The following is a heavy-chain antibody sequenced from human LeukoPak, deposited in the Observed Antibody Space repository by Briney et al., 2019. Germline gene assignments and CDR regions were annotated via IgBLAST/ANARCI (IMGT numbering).Heavy chain of an antibody. Sequence: GGSLRLSCAASGFTFDDYAMHWVRQAPGKGLEWVSGISWNSGSIGYADSVKGRFTISRDNAKNSLYLQMNSLRAEDTALYYCAKDMAQQLVDYYYGMDVWGQGTTVTVSS. D-gene: IGHD6-13*01. CDR1: GFTFDDYA. CDR3: AKDMAQQLVDYYYGMDV. V-gene: IGHV3-9*01. CDR2: ISWNSGSI. J-gene: IGHJ6*02.